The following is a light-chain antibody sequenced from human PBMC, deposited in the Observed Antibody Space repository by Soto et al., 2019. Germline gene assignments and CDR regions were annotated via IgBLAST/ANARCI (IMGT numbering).Light chain of an antibody. CDR2: DNN. J-gene: IGLJ2*01. CDR3: GTWDSSLSSVV. CDR1: SSNIGNNY. Sequence: QSVLTQPPSVAAAPGQQGTISCSGSSSNIGNNYVSWYQQLPGTAPKLLIYDNNDRPSGIPDRFSGSKSGTSATLGITGLQTGDEADYYCGTWDSSLSSVVFGGGTKLTVL. V-gene: IGLV1-51*01.